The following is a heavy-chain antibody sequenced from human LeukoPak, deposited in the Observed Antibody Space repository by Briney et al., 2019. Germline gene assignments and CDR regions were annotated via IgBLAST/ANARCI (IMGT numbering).Heavy chain of an antibody. V-gene: IGHV4-38-2*01. CDR2: IYHSGST. J-gene: IGHJ4*02. CDR3: ARHGSSIAARGAFDY. CDR1: GYSISSGYY. D-gene: IGHD6-6*01. Sequence: PSETLSLTCAVSGYSISSGYYWGWIRQPPGKGLEWIGSIYHSGSTYYNPSLKSRVTISVDTSKNQFSLKLSSVTAADTAVYYCARHGSSIAARGAFDYWGEGTVVTVSS.